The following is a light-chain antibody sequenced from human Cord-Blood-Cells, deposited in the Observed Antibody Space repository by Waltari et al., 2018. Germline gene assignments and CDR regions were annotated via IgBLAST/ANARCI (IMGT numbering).Light chain of an antibody. Sequence: SYELTQPPSVSVSPGQTASITCSGDKSGDKYACWYQQKPGQSPVLVIYHDSKRPSGIPERFSGSNSGNTATLTISGTQAMDEADYYCQAWDSSTAVFGGGTKLTVL. CDR1: KSGDKY. CDR3: QAWDSSTAV. CDR2: HDS. V-gene: IGLV3-1*01. J-gene: IGLJ2*01.